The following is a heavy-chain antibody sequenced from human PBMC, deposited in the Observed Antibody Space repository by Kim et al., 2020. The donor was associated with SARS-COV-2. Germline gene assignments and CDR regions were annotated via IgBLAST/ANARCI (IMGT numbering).Heavy chain of an antibody. CDR3: GRYYSD. CDR2: IKEDGSER. D-gene: IGHD4-4*01. V-gene: IGHV3-7*01. Sequence: GGSLRLSCAVSGFTFSSYWMSWVRQAPGKGLEWVANIKEDGSERYYVDSVKGRFTISRDNAKNSLYLQMNSLRAEDTAVYYCGRYYSDWGQGTLVIVSS. J-gene: IGHJ4*02. CDR1: GFTFSSYW.